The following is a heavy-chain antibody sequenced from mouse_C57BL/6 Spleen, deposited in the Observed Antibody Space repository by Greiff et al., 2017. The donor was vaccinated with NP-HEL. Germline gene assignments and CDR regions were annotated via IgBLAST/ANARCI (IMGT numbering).Heavy chain of an antibody. Sequence: QVQLQQPGAELVKPGASVKLSCKASGYTFTSYWMQWVKQRPGQGLEWIGEIDPSDSYTNYNQKFKGKATLTVDTSSSTAYMQLSSLTSEDSAVYYCARSYSKGTMDYWGQGTSVTVSS. CDR3: ARSYSKGTMDY. CDR2: IDPSDSYT. D-gene: IGHD2-5*01. J-gene: IGHJ4*01. V-gene: IGHV1-50*01. CDR1: GYTFTSYW.